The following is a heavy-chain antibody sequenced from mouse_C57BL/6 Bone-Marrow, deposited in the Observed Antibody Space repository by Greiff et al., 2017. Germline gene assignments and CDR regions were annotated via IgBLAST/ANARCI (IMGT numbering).Heavy chain of an antibody. Sequence: EVHLVESGGGLVQPGGSLKLSCAASGFTLSDYGMAWVRQAPRKGPEWVAFISNLAYSIYYADTVPGRFTIPRENAKDILYLELSSLRSEDTAMYYYARLYDYDGPWGQGTLVTVSA. CDR3: ARLYDYDGP. V-gene: IGHV5-15*01. CDR2: ISNLAYSI. J-gene: IGHJ3*01. D-gene: IGHD2-4*01. CDR1: GFTLSDYG.